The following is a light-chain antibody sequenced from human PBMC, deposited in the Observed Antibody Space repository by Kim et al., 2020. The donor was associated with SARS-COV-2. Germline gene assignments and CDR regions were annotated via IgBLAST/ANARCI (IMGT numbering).Light chain of an antibody. J-gene: IGKJ2*01. CDR3: QQYSNWPRT. Sequence: SVSPRERVARTCRASQNVGSRLAWYQHRPGQAPRVLIYDASTRANGIPARFSGSGSGTEFTLTISGLQPEDFALYYCQQYSNWPRTFGQGTKLEIK. V-gene: IGKV3-15*01. CDR1: QNVGSR. CDR2: DAS.